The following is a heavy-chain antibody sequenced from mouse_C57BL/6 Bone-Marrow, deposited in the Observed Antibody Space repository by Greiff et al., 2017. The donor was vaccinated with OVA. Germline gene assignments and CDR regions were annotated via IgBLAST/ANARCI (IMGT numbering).Heavy chain of an antibody. CDR2: IDPENGDT. CDR1: GFNIKDDY. J-gene: IGHJ1*03. Sequence: EVQGVESGAELVRPGASVKLSCTASGFNIKDDYMHWVKQRPEQGLEWIGWIDPENGDTEYASKFQGKATITADTSSNTAYLQLSSLTSEDTAVYYCTTFSNYVYWYFDVWGTGTTVTVSS. V-gene: IGHV14-4*01. CDR3: TTFSNYVYWYFDV. D-gene: IGHD2-5*01.